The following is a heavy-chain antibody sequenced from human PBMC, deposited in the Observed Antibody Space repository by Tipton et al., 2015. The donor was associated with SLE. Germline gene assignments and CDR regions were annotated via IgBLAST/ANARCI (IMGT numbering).Heavy chain of an antibody. D-gene: IGHD6-19*01. V-gene: IGHV4-34*01. CDR2: INHSGST. CDR3: ARGMKVAGTYYFDY. Sequence: TLSLTCAVYGGSFSGYYWSWIRQPPGKGLEWIGEINHSGSTNYNPSLKSRVTISVDTSKNQFSLKLSSVTAADTAVYYCARGMKVAGTYYFDYWGHGTLVTVSS. CDR1: GGSFSGYY. J-gene: IGHJ4*01.